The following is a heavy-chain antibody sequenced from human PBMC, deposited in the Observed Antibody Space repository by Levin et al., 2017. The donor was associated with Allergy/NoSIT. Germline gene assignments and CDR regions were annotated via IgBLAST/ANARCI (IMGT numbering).Heavy chain of an antibody. D-gene: IGHD2-2*01. CDR1: GFTFSPYN. V-gene: IGHV3-74*01. CDR2: IHSDTSIT. CDR3: ARGGCSSTSCLDS. Sequence: PGGSLRLSCAASGFTFSPYNMHWVRQAPGKGLAWVSNIHSDTSITNYADSVKGRFTISRDNAKNTLYLQMNSLRAEDTAVYYCARGGCSSTSCLDSWGQGTLVTVSS. J-gene: IGHJ4*02.